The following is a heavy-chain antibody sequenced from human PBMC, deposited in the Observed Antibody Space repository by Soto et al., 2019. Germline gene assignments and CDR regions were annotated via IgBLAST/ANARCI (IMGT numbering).Heavy chain of an antibody. V-gene: IGHV4-59*01. CDR3: ARSYPNTIFGVVPSRGLDV. Sequence: KSSETLSLTCIVSGGSISSNYWSWIRQPPGKGLEWIGYIYYTGSTNFNPSLKNRVIISVDTSKNQFSLKLSSVTAADTAVYYCARSYPNTIFGVVPSRGLDVWGQGTTVTVSS. CDR2: IYYTGST. CDR1: GGSISSNY. D-gene: IGHD3-3*01. J-gene: IGHJ6*02.